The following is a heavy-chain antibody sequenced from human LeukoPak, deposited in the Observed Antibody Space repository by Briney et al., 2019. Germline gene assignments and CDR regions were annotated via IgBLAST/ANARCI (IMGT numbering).Heavy chain of an antibody. CDR2: IYLDDSET. CDR3: ARQLSYYYDSSGYALDI. V-gene: IGHV5-51*01. CDR1: GDNFNNYW. D-gene: IGHD3-22*01. J-gene: IGHJ3*02. Sequence: GESLKISCKGGGDNFNNYWIVWVRQMPGKGLEWMGVIYLDDSETKYSPSFQGQVTISADKSISTAYLQWSSLKASDTAMYYCARQLSYYYDSSGYALDIWGQGTMVTVSS.